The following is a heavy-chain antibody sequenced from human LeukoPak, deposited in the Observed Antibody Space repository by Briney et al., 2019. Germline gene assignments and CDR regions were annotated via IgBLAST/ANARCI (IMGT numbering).Heavy chain of an antibody. J-gene: IGHJ5*02. CDR1: GFTFTSYV. D-gene: IGHD3-10*01. V-gene: IGHV3-48*02. CDR2: IGTRGTTM. Sequence: GGSLRLSWAASGFTFTSYVMNWVRQPPGKGLEWISYIGTRGTTMYYADSVKGRFTISRDNAKNSLYLQMNSLRDEDTAIYYCARGRGSSWGQGTLVTVSS. CDR3: ARGRGSS.